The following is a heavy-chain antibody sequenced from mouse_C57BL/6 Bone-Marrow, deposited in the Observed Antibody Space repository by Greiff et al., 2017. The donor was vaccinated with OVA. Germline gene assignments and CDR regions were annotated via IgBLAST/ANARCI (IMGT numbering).Heavy chain of an antibody. D-gene: IGHD2-4*01. Sequence: LQESGPGLVKPSQSLSLTCSVTGYSITSGYYWNWIRQFPGNKLEWIGYISYDGSNNYNPSLKNGISITRDTSKNQFFLKLNSVTTEDTATYYCAREDYDEEGVDYWGQGTTLTVSS. CDR1: GYSITSGYY. J-gene: IGHJ2*01. V-gene: IGHV3-6*01. CDR3: AREDYDEEGVDY. CDR2: ISYDGSN.